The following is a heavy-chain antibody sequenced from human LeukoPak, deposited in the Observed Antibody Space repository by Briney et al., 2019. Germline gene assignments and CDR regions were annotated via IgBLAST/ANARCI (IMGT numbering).Heavy chain of an antibody. J-gene: IGHJ4*02. V-gene: IGHV4-34*01. Sequence: SETLSLTCAVYGGSFSGYYWSWIRQPPGKGLEWIGEINHSGSTNYNPSLKSRVTISVDTSKNQFSLKLSPVTAADTAVYYCARQGYYDSSGYYWSFDYWGQGTLVTVSS. D-gene: IGHD3-22*01. CDR1: GGSFSGYY. CDR2: INHSGST. CDR3: ARQGYYDSSGYYWSFDY.